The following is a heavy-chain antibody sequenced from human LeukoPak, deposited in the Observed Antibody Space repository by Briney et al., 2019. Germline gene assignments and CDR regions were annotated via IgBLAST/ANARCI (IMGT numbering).Heavy chain of an antibody. CDR2: INPNSGGT. J-gene: IGHJ6*03. V-gene: IGHV1-2*02. Sequence: ASVKVSCKASGYTFTGYYMHWVRQAPGQGLEWMGWINPNSGGTNYAQKFQGRVTMTRDTSISTVYMELSRLRSDDTAVYYCARMGIAVATSKGSYYYYMDVWGKGTTVTVSS. D-gene: IGHD6-19*01. CDR1: GYTFTGYY. CDR3: ARMGIAVATSKGSYYYYMDV.